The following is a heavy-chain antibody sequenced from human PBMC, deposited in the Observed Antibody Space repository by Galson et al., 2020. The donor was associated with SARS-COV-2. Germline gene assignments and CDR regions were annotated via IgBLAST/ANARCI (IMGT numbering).Heavy chain of an antibody. CDR1: GFTFSSYA. J-gene: IGHJ4*02. D-gene: IGHD6-13*01. Sequence: GESLKISCAASGFTFSSYAMHWVRQAPGKGLEWVAVISYDGSNKYYADSVKGRFTISRDNSKNTLYLQMNSLRAEDTAVYYCALELVLGLDYWGQGTLVTVSS. CDR2: ISYDGSNK. CDR3: ALELVLGLDY. V-gene: IGHV3-30-3*01.